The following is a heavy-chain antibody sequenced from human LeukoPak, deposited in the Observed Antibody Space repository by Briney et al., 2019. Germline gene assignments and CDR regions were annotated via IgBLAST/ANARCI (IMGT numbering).Heavy chain of an antibody. CDR2: MNPNSGNT. CDR1: GYTFTSYD. V-gene: IGHV1-8*01. CDR3: ARGIEQQIVRVYYYYYGMDV. J-gene: IGHJ6*02. D-gene: IGHD3-16*02. Sequence: ASVKVSCKASGYTFTSYDINWVRQATGQGLEWMGWMNPNSGNTGYAQKFQGRVTMTRNTSISTAYMELSSLRSEDTAAYYCARGIEQQIVRVYYYYYGMDVWGQGTTVTVSS.